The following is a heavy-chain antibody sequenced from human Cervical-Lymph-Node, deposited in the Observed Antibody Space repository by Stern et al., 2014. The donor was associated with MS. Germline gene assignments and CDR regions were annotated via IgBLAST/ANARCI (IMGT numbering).Heavy chain of an antibody. J-gene: IGHJ4*02. Sequence: VQLVESGAEVKKPGASGNVSCKTSGYTFTYYAISWIRQAPGQGLEWVGWISPYNGNTNLVQKLQGRVAMTTDTSTSTAYMELRSLRSDDTAVYYCARDDDYTRRAIDYWGQGTLVTVSS. CDR1: GYTFTYYA. V-gene: IGHV1-18*01. CDR2: ISPYNGNT. D-gene: IGHD4-11*01. CDR3: ARDDDYTRRAIDY.